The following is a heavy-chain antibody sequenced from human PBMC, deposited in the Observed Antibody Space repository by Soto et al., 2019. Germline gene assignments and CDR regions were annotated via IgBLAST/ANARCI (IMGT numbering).Heavy chain of an antibody. CDR2: ISYDGSNK. D-gene: IGHD1-26*01. J-gene: IGHJ3*02. CDR3: ARESGGSYGAFDI. V-gene: IGHV3-30*03. CDR1: GFTFSSYG. Sequence: HPGGSLRLSCAASGFTFSSYGMHWVRQAPGKGLEWVAVISYDGSNKYYADSVKGRFTISRDNSKNTLYLQMNSLRAEDTAVYYCARESGGSYGAFDIWGQGTMVTVSS.